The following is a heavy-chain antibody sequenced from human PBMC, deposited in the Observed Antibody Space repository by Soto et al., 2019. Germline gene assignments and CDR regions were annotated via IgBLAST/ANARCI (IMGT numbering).Heavy chain of an antibody. CDR2: IYYSGST. CDR1: GGSISSYY. V-gene: IGHV4-59*08. Sequence: PSETLSLTCTVSGGSISSYYWSWIRQPPGKGLEWIGYIYYSGSTNYNPSLKSRVTISVDTSKNQFSLKLSSVTAADTAVYYCARQRGVVGATTWSYYFDYWGQGTLVTVPS. J-gene: IGHJ4*02. D-gene: IGHD1-26*01. CDR3: ARQRGVVGATTWSYYFDY.